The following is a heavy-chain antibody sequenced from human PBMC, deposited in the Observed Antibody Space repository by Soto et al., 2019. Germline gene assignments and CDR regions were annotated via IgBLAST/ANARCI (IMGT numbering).Heavy chain of an antibody. V-gene: IGHV4-39*01. CDR3: GRPSGTYHF. D-gene: IGHD1-26*01. Sequence: CYFLGWIRQPPGKRLEWIGSIYYSGSTYYNPSLKSRVTISVDTSKNQFSLKLSSVTAADTVVYYIGRPSGTYHFWGQ. J-gene: IGHJ4*02. CDR1: CYF. CDR2: IYYSGST.